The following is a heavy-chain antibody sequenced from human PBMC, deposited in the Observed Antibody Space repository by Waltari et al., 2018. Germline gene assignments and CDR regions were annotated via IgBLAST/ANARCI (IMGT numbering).Heavy chain of an antibody. CDR3: ARDSWGSGWWWYFDL. CDR2: IYSGGST. V-gene: IGHV3-53*02. CDR1: GFTFSSNY. Sequence: EVQLVETGGGLIQPGGSLSLSCAASGFTFSSNYMTWVRQAPGKGLEWVSVIYSGGSTYYADSVKGRFTISRDNSKNTLYLQMNSLRAKDTAVYYCARDSWGSGWWWYFDLWGRGTLVTVSS. J-gene: IGHJ2*01. D-gene: IGHD6-19*01.